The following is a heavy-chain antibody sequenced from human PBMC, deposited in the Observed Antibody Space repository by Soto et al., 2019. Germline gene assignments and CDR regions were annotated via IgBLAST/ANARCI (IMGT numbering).Heavy chain of an antibody. V-gene: IGHV4-4*07. CDR2: IYNGGNT. CDR3: ARDGSDSYGLDV. Sequence: SETLSLTCTVSGGSISSYYWSWIRQSAGKGLEWIGRIYNGGNTQYNPSIKSRVTMSADTSKNQFSLRLNSVTAADTAVYYCARDGSDSYGLDVWGQGTTVTVSS. CDR1: GGSISSYY. D-gene: IGHD3-10*01. J-gene: IGHJ6*02.